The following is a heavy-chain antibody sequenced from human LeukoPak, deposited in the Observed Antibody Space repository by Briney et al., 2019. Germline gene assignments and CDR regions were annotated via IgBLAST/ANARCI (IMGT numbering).Heavy chain of an antibody. J-gene: IGHJ4*02. V-gene: IGHV3-30*02. CDR2: IRYDGSNK. Sequence: GGSLRLSCAASGFTFSSYGMHWVRQAPGKGLEWVAFIRYDGSNKYYADSVKGRFTISRDNSKNALYLQMNSLRAEDTAVYYCAKDSDYGYVIDYWGQGTLVTVSS. D-gene: IGHD5-18*01. CDR3: AKDSDYGYVIDY. CDR1: GFTFSSYG.